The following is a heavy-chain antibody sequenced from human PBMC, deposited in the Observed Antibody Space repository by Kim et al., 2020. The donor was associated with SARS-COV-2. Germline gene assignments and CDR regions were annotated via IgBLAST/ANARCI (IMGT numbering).Heavy chain of an antibody. D-gene: IGHD3-22*01. CDR2: IYPGDSDT. Sequence: GESLKISCKGSGYSFTSYWIGWVRQMPGKGLEWMGIIYPGDSDTRYSPSFQGQVTISADKSISTAYLQWSSLKASDTAMYYCARLEAPPRITMIAFDYWGQGTLVTVSS. CDR1: GYSFTSYW. CDR3: ARLEAPPRITMIAFDY. J-gene: IGHJ4*02. V-gene: IGHV5-51*01.